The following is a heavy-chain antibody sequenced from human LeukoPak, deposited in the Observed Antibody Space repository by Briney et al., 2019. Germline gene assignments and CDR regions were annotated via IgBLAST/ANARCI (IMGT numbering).Heavy chain of an antibody. CDR1: GGPISSYY. CDR2: IYYSGST. V-gene: IGHV4-59*01. J-gene: IGHJ3*02. Sequence: SETLSLTCTVSGGPISSYYWSWIRQPPGKGLEWIEYIYYSGSTNYNPSLKSRVIISVDTSKNQFSLKLSSVTAADTAVYYCARDSSGYYYPDAFDIWGQGTMVTVSS. D-gene: IGHD3-22*01. CDR3: ARDSSGYYYPDAFDI.